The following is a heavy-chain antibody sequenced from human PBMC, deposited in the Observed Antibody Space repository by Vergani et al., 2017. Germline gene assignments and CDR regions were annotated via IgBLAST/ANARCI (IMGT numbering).Heavy chain of an antibody. J-gene: IGHJ6*01. Sequence: QVQLQESGPGLVKPSETLSLTCTVSGGSISSYYWSWIRQPPGKGLKWIGYIYYSGSTNYNPSLKSRVTISVDTSTNQFSLKLSSVTAADTAVYYCARGISTIAARGAPLNYCCMNVWREGTTVSVSS. V-gene: IGHV4-59*12. D-gene: IGHD6-6*01. CDR1: GGSISSYY. CDR3: ARGISTIAARGAPLNYCCMNV. CDR2: IYYSGST.